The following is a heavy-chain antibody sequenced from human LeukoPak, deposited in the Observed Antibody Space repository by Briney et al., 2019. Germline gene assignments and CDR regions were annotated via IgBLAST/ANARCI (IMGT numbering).Heavy chain of an antibody. CDR2: IYSGGST. CDR3: AKAPVTSCRGAYCYPFDS. CDR1: GFTFSSYG. D-gene: IGHD2-21*01. V-gene: IGHV3-NL1*01. J-gene: IGHJ4*02. Sequence: GGSLRLSCAASGFTFSSYGMHWVRQAPGKGLEWVSVIYSGGSTYYADSVRGRFTISRDNSKNTLYLQMNSLRAEDAAVYFCAKAPVTSCRGAYCYPFDSWGQGTLVTVSS.